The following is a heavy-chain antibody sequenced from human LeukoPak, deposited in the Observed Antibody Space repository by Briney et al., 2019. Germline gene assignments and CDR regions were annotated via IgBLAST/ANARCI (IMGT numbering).Heavy chain of an antibody. J-gene: IGHJ6*03. V-gene: IGHV4-59*01. CDR3: ARDRYSGYDGYYYMDV. Sequence: SETLSLTCTVSGGSISSYYWSWIRQPPGKGPEWIGSIYYSGSTNYNPSLKSRVTISKGTSKNQFSLKLSSVTAADTAVYYCARDRYSGYDGYYYMDVWGKGTTVTVSS. D-gene: IGHD5-12*01. CDR1: GGSISSYY. CDR2: IYYSGST.